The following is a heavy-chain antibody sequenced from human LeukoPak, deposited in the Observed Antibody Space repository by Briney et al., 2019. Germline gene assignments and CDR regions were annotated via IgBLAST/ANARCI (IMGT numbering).Heavy chain of an antibody. CDR2: IHASRTN. CDR1: GGSLSGFY. D-gene: IGHD2-15*01. J-gene: IGHJ4*02. V-gene: IGHV4-4*09. Sequence: RSETLSLTCTVSGGSLSGFYWSWIRQPPGEGLEGIGYIHASRTNNYRPPLKSRVTISGDSSKNHFHLKLSSVTAADTAVYYCARHVICGGGNCYGAALDYWGQGTLVTVSS. CDR3: ARHVICGGGNCYGAALDY.